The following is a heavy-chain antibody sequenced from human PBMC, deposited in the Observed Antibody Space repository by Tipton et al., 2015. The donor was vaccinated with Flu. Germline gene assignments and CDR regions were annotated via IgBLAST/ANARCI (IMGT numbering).Heavy chain of an antibody. CDR3: ATVEYYDFWTGFDH. CDR2: INPNSGGT. D-gene: IGHD3-3*01. CDR1: GYTFTGYY. Sequence: QLVQSGAEVKKPGASVMVSCEASGYTFTGYYMHWVRQAPGQGLEWMGWINPNSGGTNYAQKFQGRVTLTRDTSITTAYMELTGLRSDDTAVYYCATVEYYDFWTGFDHWGQGTLVTVSS. J-gene: IGHJ4*02. V-gene: IGHV1-2*02.